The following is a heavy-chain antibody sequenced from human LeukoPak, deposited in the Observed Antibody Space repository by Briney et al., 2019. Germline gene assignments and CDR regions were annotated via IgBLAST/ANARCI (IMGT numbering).Heavy chain of an antibody. CDR1: GFTFSSYW. CDR3: ARAQSAITGGGAFDI. D-gene: IGHD2-2*01. J-gene: IGHJ3*02. CDR2: INSGGGST. Sequence: GGSLRLSCAASGFTFSSYWMHWVRQAPGKGLVWVSRINSGGGSTTYADSVKGRFTISRDNAKNTLYLQMNRLRAEDTAVYYCARAQSAITGGGAFDIWGQGTMVTVSS. V-gene: IGHV3-74*01.